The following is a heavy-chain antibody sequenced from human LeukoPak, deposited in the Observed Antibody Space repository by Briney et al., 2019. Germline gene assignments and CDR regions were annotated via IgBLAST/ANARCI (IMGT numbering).Heavy chain of an antibody. D-gene: IGHD6-19*01. Sequence: GGSLRLSCAASGFTFDDYAMHWVRQAPGKGLEGVSGMSWNSGSIGYADSVKGRFTISRDNAKTSLYLQMNSLRAEDTALYYCAKWSDPGIAVAGDSPNYYYYGMDVWGQGTTVTVSS. J-gene: IGHJ6*02. V-gene: IGHV3-9*01. CDR3: AKWSDPGIAVAGDSPNYYYYGMDV. CDR1: GFTFDDYA. CDR2: MSWNSGSI.